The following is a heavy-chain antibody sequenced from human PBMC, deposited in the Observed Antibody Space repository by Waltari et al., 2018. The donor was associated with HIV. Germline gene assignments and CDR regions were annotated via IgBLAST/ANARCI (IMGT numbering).Heavy chain of an antibody. CDR2: KADDGSKK. Sequence: QVQLVESGGGVVQPGRSLRLSCAVSGFTFRNYAMHWVRQAPGKGREFVGVKADDGSKKDYGDCVKGVFTMSRDNAKNTLELQMNSLKTEDTAIYYCAGDRELLGGGAFDIWGQGTMVTVSS. V-gene: IGHV3-30*01. CDR1: GFTFRNYA. D-gene: IGHD1-26*01. CDR3: AGDRELLGGGAFDI. J-gene: IGHJ3*02.